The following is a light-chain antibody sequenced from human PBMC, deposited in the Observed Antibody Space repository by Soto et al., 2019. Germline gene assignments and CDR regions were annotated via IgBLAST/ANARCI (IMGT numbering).Light chain of an antibody. CDR1: QSVGSN. V-gene: IGKV3-20*01. Sequence: EVVLTQSPATLSVSPGAGATLSCRASQSVGSNLAWYQQKPGQAPRLLIYGASSRATGIPDKFSGSGSGTDFTLTISRLEPADFALYYCQHYGAAPITFGQGTRLEI. CDR3: QHYGAAPIT. J-gene: IGKJ5*01. CDR2: GAS.